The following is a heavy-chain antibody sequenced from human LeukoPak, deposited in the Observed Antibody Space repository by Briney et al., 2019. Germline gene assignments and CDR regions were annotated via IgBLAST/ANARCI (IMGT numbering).Heavy chain of an antibody. Sequence: SETLSLTCTVSSGSVSSYFWSWIRQPAGKGLEWIGRISTSGSTNYNPSLKSRVTMSLDTSKSQFSQKLSSVTAADTAVYYCARGYSSNWYWFDPWGQGTLVTVSS. J-gene: IGHJ5*02. CDR1: SGSVSSYF. V-gene: IGHV4-4*07. D-gene: IGHD6-13*01. CDR3: ARGYSSNWYWFDP. CDR2: ISTSGST.